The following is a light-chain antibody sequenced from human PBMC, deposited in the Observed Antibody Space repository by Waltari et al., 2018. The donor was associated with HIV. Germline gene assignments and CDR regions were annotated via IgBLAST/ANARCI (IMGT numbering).Light chain of an antibody. CDR3: SAYGDSLRVL. CDR1: SSDIGAYDS. CDR2: EVT. J-gene: IGLJ3*02. Sequence: QSALTQPPSASGSLGQSVTISCTGSSSDIGAYDSVSWFQQHPRSAPKLLLYEVTRRPSGGSGRFSGSRSGSTAVLTVAGLQPDDEATYFCSAYGDSLRVLFGGGTNVTVL. V-gene: IGLV2-8*01.